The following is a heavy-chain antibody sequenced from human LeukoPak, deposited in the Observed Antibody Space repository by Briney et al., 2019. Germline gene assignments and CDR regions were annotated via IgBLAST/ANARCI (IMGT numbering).Heavy chain of an antibody. D-gene: IGHD5-12*01. CDR2: ISYDGSNK. J-gene: IGHJ3*02. Sequence: GRSLRLSCAASGFTFSSYGMDWVRQAPGKGLEWVAVISYDGSNKYYADSVKGRFTISRDNSKNTLYLQMNSLRAEDTAVYYCAKDYAYSGYDGEGAFDIWGQGTMVTVSS. V-gene: IGHV3-30*18. CDR3: AKDYAYSGYDGEGAFDI. CDR1: GFTFSSYG.